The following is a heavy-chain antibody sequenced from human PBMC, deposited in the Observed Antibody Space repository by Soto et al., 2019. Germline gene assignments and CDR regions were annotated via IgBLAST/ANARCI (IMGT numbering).Heavy chain of an antibody. CDR1: GDSVSSNSAA. J-gene: IGHJ6*02. D-gene: IGHD6-19*01. CDR3: ARSSVAGTGPYYYYGMAV. V-gene: IGHV6-1*01. Sequence: SQTLSLTCAISGDSVSSNSAAWNWIRQSPSRGLEWLGRTYYRSKWYNDYAVSVKSRITINPDTSKNQFSLQLNSVTPEDTAVYYCARSSVAGTGPYYYYGMAVWGQGTTVTVSS. CDR2: TYYRSKWYN.